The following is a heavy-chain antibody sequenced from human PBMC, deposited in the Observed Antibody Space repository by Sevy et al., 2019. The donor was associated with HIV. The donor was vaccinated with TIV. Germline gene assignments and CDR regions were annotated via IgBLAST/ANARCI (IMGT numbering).Heavy chain of an antibody. CDR1: GGSISSGSYY. J-gene: IGHJ4*02. Sequence: SETLSLTCTVSGGSISSGSYYWSWIRQPAGKGLEWIGRIYTSGSTNYNPSLKSRVTISVDTSKNQFSLKLSSVTAADTAVYYCARVFNAAAGHYFDYWGQGTLVTVSS. V-gene: IGHV4-61*02. D-gene: IGHD6-13*01. CDR2: IYTSGST. CDR3: ARVFNAAAGHYFDY.